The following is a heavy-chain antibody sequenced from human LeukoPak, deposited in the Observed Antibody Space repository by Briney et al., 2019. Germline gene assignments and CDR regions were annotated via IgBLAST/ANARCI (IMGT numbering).Heavy chain of an antibody. D-gene: IGHD4-17*01. CDR1: GFSFRRYS. J-gene: IGHJ4*02. CDR2: ISYRRRFI. CDR3: ARDQGTYTDYDVDY. Sequence: GESLRLSCVAAGFSFRRYSMNWVRQARGKGREWVAHISYRRRFIFYADSVRGGFIITRENAENSLYLQINSLRAEDTGVYYCARDQGTYTDYDVDYWGQGTLVTVSS. V-gene: IGHV3-21*01.